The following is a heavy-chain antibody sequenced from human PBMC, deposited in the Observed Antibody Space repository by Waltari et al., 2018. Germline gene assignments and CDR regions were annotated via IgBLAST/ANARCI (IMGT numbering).Heavy chain of an antibody. CDR3: ARLGGGRNLLTDY. V-gene: IGHV4-59*12. J-gene: IGHJ4*02. CDR1: GGSITSYY. CDR2: IFYSGNS. D-gene: IGHD2-15*01. Sequence: QVQLQASGPGLVRPSETLSLTCTVPGGSITSYYWRWIRQPPGKGLEWIGSIFYSGNSNSNPSLKSRVTMSVDTSMNQFSLKLNSVTAADTAVYYCARLGGGRNLLTDYWGQGTLVTVSS.